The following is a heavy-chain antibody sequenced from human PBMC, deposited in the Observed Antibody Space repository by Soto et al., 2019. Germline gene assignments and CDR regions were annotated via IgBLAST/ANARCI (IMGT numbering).Heavy chain of an antibody. Sequence: GGSLRLSCAASGFTFSSYAMHWVRQAPGKGLEWVAVISYDGSNKYYADSVKGRFTISRDNSKNTLYLQMNSLRAEDTAVYYCARDRAYYYGSGRPYYGIDVWGQGTTVTVSS. CDR2: ISYDGSNK. D-gene: IGHD3-10*01. CDR3: ARDRAYYYGSGRPYYGIDV. CDR1: GFTFSSYA. V-gene: IGHV3-30-3*01. J-gene: IGHJ6*02.